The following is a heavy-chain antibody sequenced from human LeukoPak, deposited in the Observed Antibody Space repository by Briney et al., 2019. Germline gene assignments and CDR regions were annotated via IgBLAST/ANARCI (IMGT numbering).Heavy chain of an antibody. J-gene: IGHJ6*02. V-gene: IGHV3-23*01. Sequence: GGSLRLSCAASGFTFSSYAISWVRQAPGKGLEWVSAISGSGVSTYYADSVKGRFTISRDSSKNTLYLQMSSLRAEDTAVYYCAKSVTGCRSNCRYYYYDMDVWGQGTTVTVSS. CDR1: GFTFSSYA. D-gene: IGHD6-13*01. CDR2: ISGSGVST. CDR3: AKSVTGCRSNCRYYYYDMDV.